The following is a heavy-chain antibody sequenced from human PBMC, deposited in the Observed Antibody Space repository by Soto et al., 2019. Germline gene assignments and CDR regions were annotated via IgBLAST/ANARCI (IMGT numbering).Heavy chain of an antibody. J-gene: IGHJ4*02. V-gene: IGHV5-51*01. CDR1: GNSFNSYW. Sequence: PGESLKISCKGSGNSFNSYWIAWVRQMPGKGLECMGIIYPGDSDTRYRPSFQGQVTISADKSIFTAYLQWSVLKASDIAMYYCPTHPGDYWGQGILVTVSS. CDR3: PTHPGDY. D-gene: IGHD3-10*01. CDR2: IYPGDSDT.